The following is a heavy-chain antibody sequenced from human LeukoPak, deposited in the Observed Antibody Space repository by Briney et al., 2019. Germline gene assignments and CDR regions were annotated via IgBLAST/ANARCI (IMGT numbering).Heavy chain of an antibody. CDR2: ISSSSSTI. V-gene: IGHV3-48*01. D-gene: IGHD3-10*01. CDR1: GFTFSSYS. J-gene: IGHJ4*02. CDR3: AKGATYGSGSYHFDY. Sequence: PGGSLRLSCAASGFTFSSYSMNWVRQAPGKGLEWVSYISSSSSTIYYADSVKGRFTISRDNAKNSLYLQMNSLRAEDTAVYYCAKGATYGSGSYHFDYWGQGTLVTVSS.